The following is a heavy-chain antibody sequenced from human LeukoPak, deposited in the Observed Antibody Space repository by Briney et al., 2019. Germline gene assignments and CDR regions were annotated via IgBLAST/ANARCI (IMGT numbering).Heavy chain of an antibody. D-gene: IGHD3-22*01. CDR3: VKVAPSDYYDTTGYWGDH. J-gene: IGHJ4*02. CDR1: GFTFSSYA. V-gene: IGHV3-23*01. CDR2: ISGTGDST. Sequence: GGSLRLSCAASGFTFSSYAMSWVRQAPGKGLEWVSAISGTGDSTYYADSVKGRFIISRDSSKNTLYLQMNSLRAEDTAVYYCVKVAPSDYYDTTGYWGDHWGQGTLVTVSS.